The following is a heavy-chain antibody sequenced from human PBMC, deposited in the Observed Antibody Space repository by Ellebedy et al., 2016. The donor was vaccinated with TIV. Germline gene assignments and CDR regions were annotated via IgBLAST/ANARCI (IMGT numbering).Heavy chain of an antibody. CDR2: INSDGSTI. J-gene: IGHJ6*02. D-gene: IGHD4-17*01. CDR1: GFTFSSFW. CDR3: ARDSLEYGDQVGYHYSGMDV. Sequence: PGGSLRLSCAASGFTFSSFWVHWVRQAPGKGLVWVSRINSDGSTITYADSVKGRFTISRDNAKNTVSLQMNSLRAEDTGVYYCARDSLEYGDQVGYHYSGMDVWGQGTTVTVSS. V-gene: IGHV3-74*01.